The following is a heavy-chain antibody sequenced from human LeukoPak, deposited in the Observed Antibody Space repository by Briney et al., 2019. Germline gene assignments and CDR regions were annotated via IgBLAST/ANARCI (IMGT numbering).Heavy chain of an antibody. CDR1: GGSFSGYY. J-gene: IGHJ3*02. Sequence: SETLSLTCAVYGGSFSGYYWSWIRQPPGKGLEWIGEINHNGTTNYNPSLKSRVTISVDTSKNQFSLKLSSVTAADTAVYYCARYGFSSVWQGGWHAFDIWGHGTMVTVSS. CDR3: ARYGFSSVWQGGWHAFDI. V-gene: IGHV4-34*01. D-gene: IGHD6-25*01. CDR2: INHNGTT.